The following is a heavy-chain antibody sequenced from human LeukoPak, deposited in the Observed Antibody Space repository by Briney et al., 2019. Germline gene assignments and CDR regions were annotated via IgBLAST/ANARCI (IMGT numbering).Heavy chain of an antibody. J-gene: IGHJ4*02. CDR3: AKDPHRHSSGYYHY. D-gene: IGHD3-22*01. CDR1: GFTFSSYA. Sequence: GGSLRLSCAASGFTFSSYAMSWVRQAPGKGLEWGSAISGSGGSTYYADSVKGRFTISRDNSKNTLYLQMNSLRAQDTAVYYCAKDPHRHSSGYYHYWGQGTLVTVSS. CDR2: ISGSGGST. V-gene: IGHV3-23*01.